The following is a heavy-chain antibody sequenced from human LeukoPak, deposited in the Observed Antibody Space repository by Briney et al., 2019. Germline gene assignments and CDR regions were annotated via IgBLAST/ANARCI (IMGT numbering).Heavy chain of an antibody. V-gene: IGHV4-61*02. D-gene: IGHD6-19*01. CDR1: GGSISRGRYY. J-gene: IGHJ5*02. CDR2: IYTSGST. Sequence: PSETLSLTCTVSGGSISRGRYYWTWIRQPAGKGLEWIGRIYTSGSTNYNPSLKSRVTISIDTSKNQFSLKLSSVTAADTAVYYCARDRASSGWYLGGNDPGTFDPWGQGTLVTVSS. CDR3: ARDRASSGWYLGGNDPGTFDP.